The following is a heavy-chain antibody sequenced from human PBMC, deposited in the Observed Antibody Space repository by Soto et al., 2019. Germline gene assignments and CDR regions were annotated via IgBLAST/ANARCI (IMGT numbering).Heavy chain of an antibody. CDR1: GATFPNFA. V-gene: IGHV1-69*06. D-gene: IGHD5-12*01. J-gene: IGHJ3*02. Sequence: QVQLVQSGTEVKKSGSSVKVSCKASGATFPNFAISWMRQAPGQGLEWMGGIIPMFGPPNYAQKFQGSVTITADRSTSTAYLELRSLRSEDTAVYYCARGLRGYTGYDGGGAFDIWGQGTMVTVSS. CDR2: IIPMFGPP. CDR3: ARGLRGYTGYDGGGAFDI.